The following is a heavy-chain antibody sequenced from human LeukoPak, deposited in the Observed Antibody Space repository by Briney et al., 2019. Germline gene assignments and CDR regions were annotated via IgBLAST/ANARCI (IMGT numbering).Heavy chain of an antibody. Sequence: SETLSLTCTVSGDSISSSSYFWGWIRQPPGKGLEWIGSIYYSGSTYYYNPSLKSRVTISVDTSKNQFSLKVSSVTAADTAVYYCASTVAATTRAIDYWGQGILVTVSS. V-gene: IGHV4-39*01. CDR2: IYYSGSTY. J-gene: IGHJ4*02. D-gene: IGHD6-19*01. CDR3: ASTVAATTRAIDY. CDR1: GDSISSSSYF.